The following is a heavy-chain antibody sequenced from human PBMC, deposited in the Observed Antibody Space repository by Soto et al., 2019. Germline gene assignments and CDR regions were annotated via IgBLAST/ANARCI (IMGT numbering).Heavy chain of an antibody. Sequence: EVQLVESGGGLVQPGGSLRLSCAASGFTVSNSYMSWVRQAPGKGLEYVSVIYSGGGTYYADSVKGRFTISRDNSKNTLYLQMNSLGAEDTAVYYCARSPMRTNYADYFDPWGQGTLVTVSS. V-gene: IGHV3-66*01. D-gene: IGHD4-17*01. CDR1: GFTVSNSY. J-gene: IGHJ5*02. CDR3: ARSPMRTNYADYFDP. CDR2: IYSGGGT.